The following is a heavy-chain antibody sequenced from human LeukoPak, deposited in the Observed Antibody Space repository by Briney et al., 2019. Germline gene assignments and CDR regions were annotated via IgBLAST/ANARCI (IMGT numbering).Heavy chain of an antibody. D-gene: IGHD4-11*01. V-gene: IGHV3-23*01. CDR2: ISGSGGST. Sequence: GGSLRLSCAASGFTFSSYAMSWVRQAPGKGLEWVSTISGSGGSTFYADSVRGRFTISRDNSKNTVYLQMNSLRAEDTAIYYCAKEGVMTTEASRRLYYFDYWGQGTLVTVSS. CDR1: GFTFSSYA. CDR3: AKEGVMTTEASRRLYYFDY. J-gene: IGHJ4*02.